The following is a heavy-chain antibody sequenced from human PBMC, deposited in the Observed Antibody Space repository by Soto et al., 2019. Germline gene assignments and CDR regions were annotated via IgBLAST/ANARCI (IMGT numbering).Heavy chain of an antibody. D-gene: IGHD3-22*01. CDR3: ARTSYYYDSSGWIDY. Sequence: QVQLAQSGAEVKKPGASVKVSCKASGYTFTSYGISWVRQAPGQGLEWMGWISAYNGNTNYAQKLQGRVTMTTDTSTSTAYMELRSLRSDDTAVYYCARTSYYYDSSGWIDYWGQGTLVTVSS. J-gene: IGHJ4*02. V-gene: IGHV1-18*04. CDR1: GYTFTSYG. CDR2: ISAYNGNT.